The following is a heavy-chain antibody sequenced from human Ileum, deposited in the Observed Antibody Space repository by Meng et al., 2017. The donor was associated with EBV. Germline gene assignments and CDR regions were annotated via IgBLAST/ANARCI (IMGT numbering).Heavy chain of an antibody. D-gene: IGHD1-20*01. J-gene: IGHJ4*02. V-gene: IGHV3-74*01. CDR1: GFTFSSYW. CDR2: INGDGSGS. Sequence: LVESGGGVVQPGWSLRLSLAASGFTFSSYWMHWVRQAPGKGLLWVSRINGDGSGSNYADSVKGRFTISRDNAKNTLSLQMNSLRAEDTAVYYCVRDGDNWNFDYWGQGTLVTASS. CDR3: VRDGDNWNFDY.